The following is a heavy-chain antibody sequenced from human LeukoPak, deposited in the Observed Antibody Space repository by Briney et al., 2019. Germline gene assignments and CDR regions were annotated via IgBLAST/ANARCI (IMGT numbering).Heavy chain of an antibody. CDR2: ISYDGSNK. D-gene: IGHD6-13*01. CDR3: AKDHWVAAAEMFDY. V-gene: IGHV3-30-3*01. Sequence: GRSLRLSCAASGFTFSSYAMHWVRQAPGKGLEWVAVISYDGSNKYYADSVKGRFTISRDNSKNTLYLQMNSLRAEDTAVYYCAKDHWVAAAEMFDYWGQGTLVTVSS. CDR1: GFTFSSYA. J-gene: IGHJ4*02.